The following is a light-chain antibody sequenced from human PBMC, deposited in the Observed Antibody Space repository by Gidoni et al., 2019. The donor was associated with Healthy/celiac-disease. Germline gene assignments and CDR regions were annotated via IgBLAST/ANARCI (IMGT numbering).Light chain of an antibody. CDR3: QAWDSSTGV. CDR2: QDS. J-gene: IGLJ2*01. Sequence: YELTQPPQVSVSPGQTASITCSGDKLGDKYACWYQQKPGQSPVLVIYQDSKRPSGIPERFSGSNSGNTATLTISGTQAMDEADYYCQAWDSSTGVFGGGTKLTVL. CDR1: KLGDKY. V-gene: IGLV3-1*01.